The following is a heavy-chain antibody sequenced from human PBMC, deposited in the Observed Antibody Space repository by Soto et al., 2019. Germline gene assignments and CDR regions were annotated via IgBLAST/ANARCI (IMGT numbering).Heavy chain of an antibody. CDR2: FFDRGTA. V-gene: IGHV4-4*02. CDR1: GGSVDSGNW. CDR3: TRHGEKFFVY. J-gene: IGHJ4*02. D-gene: IGHD7-27*01. Sequence: QVQLQESGPGLVKPSGTLSLTCAVSGGSVDSGNWWSWVRQPPGQGLEWIGQFFDRGTAAHTPSLKGRVTISLDKSKSALSLRLSSVTAADTAVYYCTRHGEKFFVYWGQGILVTVST.